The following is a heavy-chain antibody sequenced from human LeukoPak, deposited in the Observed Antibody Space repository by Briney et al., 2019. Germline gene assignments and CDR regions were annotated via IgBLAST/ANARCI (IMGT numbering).Heavy chain of an antibody. CDR3: AKDLDSSSWYYFDY. J-gene: IGHJ4*02. D-gene: IGHD6-13*01. Sequence: RPGGSLRLSCAASGFTFSSFAMSWVRQAPGKGLEWVSAISDSGGSTYYADSVKGRFTTSRDNSKNTLYLQMNSLRAEDTAVYYCAKDLDSSSWYYFDYWGQGTLVTVSS. CDR1: GFTFSSFA. V-gene: IGHV3-23*01. CDR2: ISDSGGST.